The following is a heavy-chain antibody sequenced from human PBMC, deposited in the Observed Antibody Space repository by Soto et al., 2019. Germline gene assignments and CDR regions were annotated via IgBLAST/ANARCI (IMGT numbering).Heavy chain of an antibody. Sequence: SETLSLTCAVYGGSFSGYYWSWIRQPPGKGLEWIGEINHSGSTNYNPSLKSRVTISVDTSKNQFSLKLSSVTAADTAVYYCARVHSNFYYYYGMDVWGQGTTVTV. CDR2: INHSGST. J-gene: IGHJ6*02. D-gene: IGHD4-4*01. CDR3: ARVHSNFYYYYGMDV. V-gene: IGHV4-34*01. CDR1: GGSFSGYY.